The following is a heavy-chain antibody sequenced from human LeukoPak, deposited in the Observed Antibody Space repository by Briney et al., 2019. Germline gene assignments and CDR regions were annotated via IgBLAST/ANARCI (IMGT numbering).Heavy chain of an antibody. Sequence: PGGSLRLSCAASGFTFSSYEMNWVRQAPGKGLEWVSYISSSGTTIYYADSVKGRFTISRDNAKNSLYLQMSSLRAEDTAVYYCARYFEGGSYYGQYYFDFWGQGTLVTVSS. V-gene: IGHV3-48*03. CDR1: GFTFSSYE. CDR2: ISSSGTTI. J-gene: IGHJ4*02. CDR3: ARYFEGGSYYGQYYFDF. D-gene: IGHD1-26*01.